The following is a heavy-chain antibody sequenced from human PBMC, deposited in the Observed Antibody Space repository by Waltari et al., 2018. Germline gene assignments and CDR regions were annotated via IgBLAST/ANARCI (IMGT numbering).Heavy chain of an antibody. V-gene: IGHV4-38-2*01. Sequence: QVQLQESGPGLVKPSETLSLTCAVSGYSISSGYYWGWIRQPPGKGLEWIGSIYHSGSTYYNPSLKSRVTISVDTSKNQFSLKLSSVTAADTAVYYCARIADDYGEYCFDYWGQGTLVTVSS. CDR3: ARIADDYGEYCFDY. D-gene: IGHD4-17*01. J-gene: IGHJ4*02. CDR1: GYSISSGYY. CDR2: IYHSGST.